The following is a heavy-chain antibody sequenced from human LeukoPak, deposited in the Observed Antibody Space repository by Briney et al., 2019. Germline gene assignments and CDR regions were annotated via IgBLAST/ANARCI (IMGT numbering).Heavy chain of an antibody. CDR1: GFTFSSYA. V-gene: IGHV3-23*01. CDR2: ISGSGGST. Sequence: GSLRLSCAASGFTFSSYAMSWVRQAPGKGLEWVSAISGSGGSTYYADSVKGRFTISRDNSKNTLYLQMNSLRAEDTAVYYCAKGGGITIFGVAPNLDYWGQGTLVTVSS. D-gene: IGHD3-3*01. J-gene: IGHJ4*02. CDR3: AKGGGITIFGVAPNLDY.